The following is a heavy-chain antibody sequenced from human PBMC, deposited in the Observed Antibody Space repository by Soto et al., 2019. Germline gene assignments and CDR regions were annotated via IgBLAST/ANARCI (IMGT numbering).Heavy chain of an antibody. J-gene: IGHJ5*02. CDR2: IYYSGST. V-gene: IGHV4-30-4*01. D-gene: IGHD3-22*01. CDR3: ARESDYYDSSGYYSKWFDP. Sequence: SETLSLTCTVSGGSISSGDYYWSWIRQPPGKGLEWIGYIYYSGSTYYNPSLKSRVTISVDTSKNQFSLKLSSVTAADTAVYYCARESDYYDSSGYYSKWFDPWGQGTLVTVSS. CDR1: GGSISSGDYY.